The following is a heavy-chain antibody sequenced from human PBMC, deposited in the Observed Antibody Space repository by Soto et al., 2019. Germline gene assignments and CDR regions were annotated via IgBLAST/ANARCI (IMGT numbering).Heavy chain of an antibody. Sequence: GASVKVSCKSTGGTFRTYAISWVRQAPGQGLEWMGGIIPVFETTTYAQKLQGRVTITADQSATTAYMELSRLTSADTAVYYCARAAVTGVEGAPTHTHSYYGMDVWGQGTTVTVSS. V-gene: IGHV1-69*13. CDR2: IIPVFETT. CDR1: GGTFRTYA. D-gene: IGHD1-26*01. CDR3: ARAAVTGVEGAPTHTHSYYGMDV. J-gene: IGHJ6*02.